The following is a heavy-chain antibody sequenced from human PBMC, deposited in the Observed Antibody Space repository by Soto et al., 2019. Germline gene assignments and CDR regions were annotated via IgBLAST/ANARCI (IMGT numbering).Heavy chain of an antibody. V-gene: IGHV1-69*13. CDR3: ARDYWADPHAFDI. CDR1: GGTFSSYA. Sequence: ASVKVSCKASGGTFSSYAISWVRQAPGQGLEWMGGIIPIFGTANYAQKFQGRVTITADESTSTAYMELSSLRSEDTAVYYCARDYWADPHAFDICGQGTMVTVSS. D-gene: IGHD2-8*02. CDR2: IIPIFGTA. J-gene: IGHJ3*02.